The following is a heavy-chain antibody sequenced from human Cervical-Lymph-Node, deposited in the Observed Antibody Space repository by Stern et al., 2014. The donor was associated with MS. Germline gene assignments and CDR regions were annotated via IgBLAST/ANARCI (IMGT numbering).Heavy chain of an antibody. CDR2: ISSSGSTI. Sequence: VQLLESGGGLVKPGGSLRLSCAGSGFTFSDYYMSWIRQAPGKGLEWVSYISSSGSTICDSDSVKGRFTISRDNAKNSLYLQMNSLRAEDTAVYYCARVYDYYYGMDVWGQGTTVTVSS. J-gene: IGHJ6*02. CDR3: ARVYDYYYGMDV. V-gene: IGHV3-11*01. CDR1: GFTFSDYY.